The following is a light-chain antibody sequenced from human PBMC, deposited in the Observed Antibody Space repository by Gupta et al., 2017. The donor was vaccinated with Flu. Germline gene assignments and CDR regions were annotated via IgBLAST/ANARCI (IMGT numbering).Light chain of an antibody. CDR2: LVS. V-gene: IGKV2-28*01. CDR3: MQALKTPYT. Sequence: IVKTTPPPSLPVTPGAPASITCWFSQSLLHSNGYNYLDWYLQKPGQAPHLLIYLVSNRASGVPARFSGSGSGTDLTLNISRLEAEDFAAYYCMQALKTPYTFGRGTKLEIK. CDR1: QSLLHSNGYNY. J-gene: IGKJ2*01.